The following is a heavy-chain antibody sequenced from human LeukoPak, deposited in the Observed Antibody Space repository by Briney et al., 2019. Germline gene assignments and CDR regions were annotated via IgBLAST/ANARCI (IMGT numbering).Heavy chain of an antibody. J-gene: IGHJ4*02. CDR2: INHSGTT. CDR1: GGSISTYY. D-gene: IGHD5-12*01. CDR3: ARDSGLSDFDY. Sequence: SETLSLTCTISGGSISTYYWNWIRQPPGKGLEWIGEINHSGTTNYNPSLKSRVTISVDTSKNQFSLKLNSVTAADTAVYYCARDSGLSDFDYWGQGTLVTVSS. V-gene: IGHV4-34*01.